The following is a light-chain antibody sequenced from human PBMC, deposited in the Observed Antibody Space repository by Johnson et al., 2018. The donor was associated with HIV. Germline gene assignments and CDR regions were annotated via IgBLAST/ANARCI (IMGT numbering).Light chain of an antibody. V-gene: IGLV1-51*01. CDR2: NNS. CDR1: RSNIGNNY. Sequence: QAVLTQPPSVSAAPGQKVTISCYGSRSNIGNNYVSWYQQLPGTAPKLLISNNSKRPSGIPDRFSGSKSGTSATLAITGLQTGDEADYYCGAWDSSLSAYVFGTGTQVTV. J-gene: IGLJ1*01. CDR3: GAWDSSLSAYV.